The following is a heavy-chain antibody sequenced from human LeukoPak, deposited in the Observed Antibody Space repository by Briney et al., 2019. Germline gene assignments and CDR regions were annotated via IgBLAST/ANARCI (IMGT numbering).Heavy chain of an antibody. Sequence: GASVKVSCKASGYTFTSYGISWVRQAPGQGLEWMGWISAYNGNTNYAQKLQGRVTMTTDTSTSTAYMELRSLRSDDTAVYYCARYGGYCSSTSCYALFDYWGQGTLVTVSS. J-gene: IGHJ4*02. V-gene: IGHV1-18*01. CDR3: ARYGGYCSSTSCYALFDY. CDR2: ISAYNGNT. CDR1: GYTFTSYG. D-gene: IGHD2-2*01.